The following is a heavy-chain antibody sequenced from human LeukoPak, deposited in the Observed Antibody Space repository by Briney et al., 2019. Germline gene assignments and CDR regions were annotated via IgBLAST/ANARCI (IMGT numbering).Heavy chain of an antibody. CDR2: IYSGGST. J-gene: IGHJ4*02. Sequence: GGSLRLSCAASGFTVSSNYMSWVRQAPGKGLEWVSVIYSGGSTYYADSVKGRFTISRDNSKNTLYLQMNSLRAEDTAVYYCAKGLYDSSGYFDYWGQGTLVTVSS. V-gene: IGHV3-53*01. CDR3: AKGLYDSSGYFDY. D-gene: IGHD3-22*01. CDR1: GFTVSSNY.